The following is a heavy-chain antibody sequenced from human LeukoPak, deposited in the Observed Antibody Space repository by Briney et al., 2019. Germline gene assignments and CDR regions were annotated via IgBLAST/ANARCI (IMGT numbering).Heavy chain of an antibody. J-gene: IGHJ4*02. CDR2: ISYDGSNK. V-gene: IGHV3-30*04. CDR3: ASGRILEWLLFDY. CDR1: GFTFSSYA. D-gene: IGHD3-3*01. Sequence: PGGSLRLSCAASGFTFSSYAMHGVRPAPGKGLEWVAVISYDGSNKYYADSVKGRFTISGDNSKNTLYLQMNSLRAEDTAVYYCASGRILEWLLFDYWGQGTLVTVSS.